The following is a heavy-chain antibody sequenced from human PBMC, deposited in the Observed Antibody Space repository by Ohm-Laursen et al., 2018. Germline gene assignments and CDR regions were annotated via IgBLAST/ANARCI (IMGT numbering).Heavy chain of an antibody. CDR1: GGSFSGYY. Sequence: SQTLSLTCAVYGGSFSGYYWNWIRQPPGKGLEWIGEINHSRSTNYNSSFKRRVTISVNTSKNQFSLKMSSVTAADTAVYYCARGFSGWWGRIDYWGQGILVTVSS. CDR3: ARGFSGWWGRIDY. V-gene: IGHV4-34*01. CDR2: INHSRST. D-gene: IGHD6-19*01. J-gene: IGHJ4*02.